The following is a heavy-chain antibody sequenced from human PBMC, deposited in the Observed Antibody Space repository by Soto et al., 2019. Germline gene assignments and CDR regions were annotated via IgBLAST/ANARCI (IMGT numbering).Heavy chain of an antibody. CDR1: GFTVSTNY. D-gene: IGHD6-13*01. V-gene: IGHV3-53*01. CDR3: ARASIAAAGYYFDY. J-gene: IGHJ4*02. CDR2: IYSGGST. Sequence: EVQLVESGGGLIQPGGSLRLSCAASGFTVSTNYMSWVRQAPGKGVEWVSVIYSGGSTYYADSVKGRFTISRGNSKNTLYLQMNSLRAEDTAVYYCARASIAAAGYYFDYWGQGTLVTVSS.